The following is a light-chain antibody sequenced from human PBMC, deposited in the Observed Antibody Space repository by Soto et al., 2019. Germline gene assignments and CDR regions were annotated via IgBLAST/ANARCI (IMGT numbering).Light chain of an antibody. Sequence: QSVLTQPPSASGTPGQSVTISCSGSSSNIGGRTVNWYQQLPGTAPKLLIYNNNQRPSGVPDRFSGSKSGTSASLAITGLQSEDEADYYCAAWDDSLTAHVFG. CDR2: NNN. CDR3: AAWDDSLTAHV. CDR1: SSNIGGRT. J-gene: IGLJ7*01. V-gene: IGLV1-44*01.